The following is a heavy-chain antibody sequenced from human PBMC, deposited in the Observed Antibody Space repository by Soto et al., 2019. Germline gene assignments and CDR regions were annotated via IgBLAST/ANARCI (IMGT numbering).Heavy chain of an antibody. J-gene: IGHJ4*02. V-gene: IGHV1-69*12. D-gene: IGHD2-15*01. Sequence: QVQLVQSGAEVKKPGSSVKVSCKASGGTFSSYAISWVRQAPGQGLEWMGGIIPIFGTANYAQKFQGRVTNTADESTSTANMELSSLRSEDTAVYYCARESRYCSGGSCYFLPGIDYWGQGTLVTVSS. CDR2: IIPIFGTA. CDR3: ARESRYCSGGSCYFLPGIDY. CDR1: GGTFSSYA.